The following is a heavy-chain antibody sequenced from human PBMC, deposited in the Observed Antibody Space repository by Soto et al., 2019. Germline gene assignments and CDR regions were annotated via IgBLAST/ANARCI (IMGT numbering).Heavy chain of an antibody. V-gene: IGHV4-39*01. D-gene: IGHD4-17*01. Sequence: QLQLQESGPGLVKPSETLSLTCTVSGGSISSSSYYWGWIRQPPGKGLEWVGSFYYSGSTSYNPSLKSRVTISVNTSKTQFSLKLSFVTAADTAVYYCARQRSDYGDYLPPLCYFHHWGQGTLVTVSS. CDR2: FYYSGST. J-gene: IGHJ1*01. CDR3: ARQRSDYGDYLPPLCYFHH. CDR1: GGSISSSSYY.